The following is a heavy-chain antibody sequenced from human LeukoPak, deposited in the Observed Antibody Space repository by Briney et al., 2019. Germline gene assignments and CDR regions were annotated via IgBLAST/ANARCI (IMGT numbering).Heavy chain of an antibody. CDR2: ISSSGSTI. D-gene: IGHD3-22*01. J-gene: IGHJ4*02. CDR1: GFTFRSYE. CDR3: AREGSTSGFFY. Sequence: PGGSLRLSCAVSGFTFRSYEMNWVRQAPGKGLEWVSYISSSGSTIDYADSVKGRSTLSRDNAKNSLYLQMNSLRAEDTAIYYCAREGSTSGFFYWGQGTLVTVSS. V-gene: IGHV3-48*03.